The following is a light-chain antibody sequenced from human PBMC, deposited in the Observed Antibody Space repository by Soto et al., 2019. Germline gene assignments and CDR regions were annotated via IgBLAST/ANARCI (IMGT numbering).Light chain of an antibody. CDR2: GAS. J-gene: IGKJ5*01. CDR3: QQYHDWPIT. Sequence: ETVLTQSPGTLSLSPGETATLSCRASQSVSSNSLAWYQQKPGQAPRLLVYGASGRATDIPDRFSGRGSGTDFTLTINRLEPEDFAVYYCQQYHDWPITFGQGTRLEIK. V-gene: IGKV3-20*01. CDR1: QSVSSNS.